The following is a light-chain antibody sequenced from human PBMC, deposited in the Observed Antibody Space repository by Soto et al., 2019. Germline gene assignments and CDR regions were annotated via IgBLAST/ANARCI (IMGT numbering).Light chain of an antibody. V-gene: IGKV1-5*01. CDR2: DAS. Sequence: DIPMTQSPSTLSASVGDRVTITCRASQSMSRSLAWYQQKPGKAPKLLIHDASNLERGVSSRFSGSGSGTEFTLTISSLQPDDFATYDCQQYNGFSRTFGQGTKLEIK. J-gene: IGKJ1*01. CDR3: QQYNGFSRT. CDR1: QSMSRS.